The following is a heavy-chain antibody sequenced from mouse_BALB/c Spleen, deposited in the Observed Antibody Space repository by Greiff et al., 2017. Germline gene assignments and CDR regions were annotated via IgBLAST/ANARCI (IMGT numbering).Heavy chain of an antibody. Sequence: VQLQQSGAELVKPGASVKLSCTASGFNIKDYYMHWVKQRPEQGLEWIGWIDPENGNTIYDPKFQGKASITADTSSNTAYLQLSSLTSEDTAVYYCARAGNYSLFDYWGQGTTLTVSS. CDR3: ARAGNYSLFDY. D-gene: IGHD2-1*01. J-gene: IGHJ2*01. V-gene: IGHV14-1*02. CDR2: IDPENGNT. CDR1: GFNIKDYY.